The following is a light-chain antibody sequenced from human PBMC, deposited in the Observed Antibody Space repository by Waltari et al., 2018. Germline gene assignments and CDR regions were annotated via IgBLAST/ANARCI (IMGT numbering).Light chain of an antibody. Sequence: DIQMTQSPSTLSASVGDRVTITCRASQSISSWLAWYQQKPGKAPKLLIYKASSLESGVPSRFSGSGSVTECTLTISSLQPDDFATYYCQQYNSYPYTFGQGTKLEIK. CDR1: QSISSW. CDR3: QQYNSYPYT. V-gene: IGKV1-5*03. J-gene: IGKJ2*01. CDR2: KAS.